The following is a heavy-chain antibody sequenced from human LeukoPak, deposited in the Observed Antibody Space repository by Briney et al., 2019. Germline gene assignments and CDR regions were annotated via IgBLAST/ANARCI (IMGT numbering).Heavy chain of an antibody. CDR1: GFAFSTYG. J-gene: IGHJ4*02. CDR2: IWYDGSNK. V-gene: IGHV3-33*01. CDR3: ARAVGPFDY. Sequence: QAGGSLRLSCAASGFAFSTYGMHWVRQAPGKGLEWVAVIWYDGSNKYYADTVKGRFTISRDNFENMLFLQMNGLRAEDTAVYYCARAVGPFDYWGQGTLVTVSS. D-gene: IGHD3/OR15-3a*01.